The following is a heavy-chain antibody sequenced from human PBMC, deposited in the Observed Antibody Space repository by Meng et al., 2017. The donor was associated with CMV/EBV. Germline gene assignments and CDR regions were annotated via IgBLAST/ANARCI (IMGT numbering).Heavy chain of an antibody. D-gene: IGHD3-16*01. CDR2: IQVIGHT. CDR3: AGSRPGGGACDY. J-gene: IGHJ4*02. CDR1: GVSIKNYN. V-gene: IGHV4-4*07. Sequence: QVRKQGSGPGLVKPSETLSLTCIFPGVSIKNYNWNWVRQPAGQGLEWIGLIQVIGHTVYNPSLKSRVTVSLDASKSQSSLTLNSVTAADTATYYCAGSRPGGGACDYWGQGILVTVSS.